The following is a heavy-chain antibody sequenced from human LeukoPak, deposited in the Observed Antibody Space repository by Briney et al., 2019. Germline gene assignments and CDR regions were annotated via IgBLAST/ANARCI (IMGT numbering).Heavy chain of an antibody. D-gene: IGHD5-18*01. V-gene: IGHV3-11*04. CDR2: ISSSGSTI. CDR3: GRDRVGGRGYSLDY. Sequence: GGSLRLSCAASGFTFSDYYMSWIRQAPGKGLEWVTYISSSGSTIYYADYVKGRFTVSRDNAKNSLYLQMNNLRAEDTALYYCGRDRVGGRGYSLDYLGQGTLVTVSS. J-gene: IGHJ4*02. CDR1: GFTFSDYY.